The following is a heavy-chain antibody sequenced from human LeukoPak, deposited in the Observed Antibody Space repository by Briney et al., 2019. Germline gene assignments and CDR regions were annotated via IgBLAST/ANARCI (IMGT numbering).Heavy chain of an antibody. V-gene: IGHV4-59*01. D-gene: IGHD3-3*01. CDR3: ARDTGVVIFDY. CDR2: IYYSGST. CDR1: GGSISSYY. Sequence: PSETLSLTCTVSGGSISSYYWSWIRQPPGKGLEWIGYIYYSGSTNYNPSLKTRVTISVDTSKNQFSLKLSSVTAADTAVYYCARDTGVVIFDYWGQGTLVIVSS. J-gene: IGHJ4*02.